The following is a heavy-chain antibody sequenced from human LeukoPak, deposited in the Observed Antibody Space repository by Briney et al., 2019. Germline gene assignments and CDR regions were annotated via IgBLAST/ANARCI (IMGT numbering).Heavy chain of an antibody. J-gene: IGHJ3*02. CDR3: ARFQYKAAFDI. Sequence: PSETLSLTCSVSGDSLSKYFWSWLRQSPGKGLEWIGYIHYSGSTNYNPSLKNRVTMSVDTSKNQFSLKLNSVTAAATAVYYCARFQYKAAFDIWGQGTMVTVSS. V-gene: IGHV4-59*01. CDR2: IHYSGST. CDR1: GDSLSKYF. D-gene: IGHD1-1*01.